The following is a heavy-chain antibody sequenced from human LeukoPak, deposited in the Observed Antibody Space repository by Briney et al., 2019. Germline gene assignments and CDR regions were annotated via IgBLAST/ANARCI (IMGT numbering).Heavy chain of an antibody. D-gene: IGHD3-10*01. V-gene: IGHV3-49*04. CDR2: IRSKAYGGTT. CDR1: GFTFGDYG. CDR3: TGSFGELTFFDY. J-gene: IGHJ4*02. Sequence: GGSLRLSCTASGFTFGDYGLSWVRQAPGKGLEWVGFIRSKAYGGTTEYAASVKGRFTISRDDSKSIAYLQMNSLKIEDTAVYYCTGSFGELTFFDYWGQGTLVTVSS.